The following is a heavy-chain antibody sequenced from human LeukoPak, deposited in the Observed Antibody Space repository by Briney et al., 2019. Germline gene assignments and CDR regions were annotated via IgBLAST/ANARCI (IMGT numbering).Heavy chain of an antibody. CDR1: GGSISSDY. CDR3: ARGTTSRRGFDP. D-gene: IGHD2-2*01. V-gene: IGHV4-4*07. CDR2: IYTSGTT. J-gene: IGHJ5*02. Sequence: PSETLSLTCTVSGGSISSDYWSWIRQPAGKGLEWIGRIYTSGTTNYHPSFKSRVTLSVDTSKNQFSLKLTSVTAADTAVYYCARGTTSRRGFDPWGQGTLVTVSS.